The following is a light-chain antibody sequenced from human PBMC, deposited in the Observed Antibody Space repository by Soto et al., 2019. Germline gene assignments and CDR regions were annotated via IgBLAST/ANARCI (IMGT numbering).Light chain of an antibody. V-gene: IGKV1-39*01. Sequence: DIQRTQSPSSLSASVGDRVTITCRASQSISSYLNWYQQKPGKAPKLLIYAASSLQSGVPSRFSGSGSGTDFTFTISSLHPEDVATYYCQQFDTLITFGQGTRLEIK. CDR1: QSISSY. CDR3: QQFDTLIT. J-gene: IGKJ5*01. CDR2: AAS.